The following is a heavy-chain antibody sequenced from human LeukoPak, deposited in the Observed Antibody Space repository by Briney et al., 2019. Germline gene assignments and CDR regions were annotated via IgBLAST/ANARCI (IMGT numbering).Heavy chain of an antibody. CDR2: ISGSGGST. CDR3: ANSGRGYSSYYFDY. D-gene: IGHD5-18*01. Sequence: PGGSLRLSCAASGFTFSSYAMSWVRQAPGKGLEWVSAISGSGGSTYYADSVKGQFTISRDNSKNTLELQMNTLRAGDTAVYPCANSGRGYSSYYFDYWGQGTLVTVSS. V-gene: IGHV3-23*01. CDR1: GFTFSSYA. J-gene: IGHJ4*02.